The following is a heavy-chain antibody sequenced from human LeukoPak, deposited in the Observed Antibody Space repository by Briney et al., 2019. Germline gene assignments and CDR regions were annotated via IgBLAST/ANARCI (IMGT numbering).Heavy chain of an antibody. CDR1: GFTFSSYA. V-gene: IGHV3-23*01. CDR3: AKPPLRGYSYGSSGGFGY. J-gene: IGHJ4*02. D-gene: IGHD5-18*01. CDR2: ISGSGGST. Sequence: GGSLRLSCAASGFTFSSYAMSWVRQAPGKGLEWVSAISGSGGSTHYADSVKGRFTISRDNSKNTLYLQMNSPRAEDTAVYYCAKPPLRGYSYGSSGGFGYWGQGTLVTVSS.